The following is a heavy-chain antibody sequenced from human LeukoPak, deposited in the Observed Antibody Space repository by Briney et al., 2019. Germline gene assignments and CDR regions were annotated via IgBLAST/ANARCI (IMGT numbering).Heavy chain of an antibody. V-gene: IGHV3-33*06. D-gene: IGHD3-22*01. J-gene: IGHJ4*02. CDR2: IWYDGSNK. CDR3: AKDSVYYDSSPGY. CDR1: GFTFSSYG. Sequence: PGRSLRLSCAASGFTFSSYGMHWVRQAPGKGLEWVAVIWYDGSNKYYADSVKGRFTISRDNSKNTPYLQMNSLRAEDTAVYYCAKDSVYYDSSPGYWGQGTLVTVSS.